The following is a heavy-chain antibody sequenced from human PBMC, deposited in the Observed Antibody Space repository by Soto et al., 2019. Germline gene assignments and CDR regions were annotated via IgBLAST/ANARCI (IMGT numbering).Heavy chain of an antibody. V-gene: IGHV1-18*01. CDR3: ATWKAVADTFDY. Sequence: ASVKVSCKASVYTFTSYGISWVRQAPGQGLEWMGWISAYNGNTNYAQKLQGRVTMTTDTSTSTAYMELSSLRSEDTAVYYCATWKAVADTFDYWGQGTLVTVSS. CDR2: ISAYNGNT. D-gene: IGHD6-19*01. J-gene: IGHJ4*02. CDR1: VYTFTSYG.